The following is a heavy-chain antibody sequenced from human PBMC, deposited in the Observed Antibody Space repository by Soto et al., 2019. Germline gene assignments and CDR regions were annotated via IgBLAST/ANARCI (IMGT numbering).Heavy chain of an antibody. J-gene: IGHJ4*02. CDR1: GFTFSSYS. CDR3: ARDFAGYSSGWFSFWFDY. V-gene: IGHV3-21*01. D-gene: IGHD6-19*01. Sequence: EVQLVESGGGLVKPGGSLRLSCAASGFTFSSYSMNWVRQAPGKGLEWVSSISSSSSYIYYADSVKGRFTISRDNAKNSLYLQMNSLRAEDTAVYYCARDFAGYSSGWFSFWFDYWGQGTLVTVSS. CDR2: ISSSSSYI.